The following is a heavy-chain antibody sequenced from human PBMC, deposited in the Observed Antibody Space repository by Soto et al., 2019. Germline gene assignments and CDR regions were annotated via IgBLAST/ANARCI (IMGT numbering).Heavy chain of an antibody. CDR2: ISGSGGST. D-gene: IGHD3-10*01. J-gene: IGHJ3*02. Sequence: GGPLRLSCAASGFTFSSYAMSWVRQAPGKGLEWVSAISGSGGSTYYADSVKGRFTISRDNSKNTLYLQMNSLRAEDTAVYYCAKHPSLRPQIWFGELKGGDAFDIWGQGTMVTVSS. V-gene: IGHV3-23*01. CDR3: AKHPSLRPQIWFGELKGGDAFDI. CDR1: GFTFSSYA.